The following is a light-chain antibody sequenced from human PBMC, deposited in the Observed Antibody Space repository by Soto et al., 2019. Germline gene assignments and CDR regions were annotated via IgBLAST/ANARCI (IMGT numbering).Light chain of an antibody. V-gene: IGKV1-39*01. J-gene: IGKJ5*01. CDR1: QRINIY. CDR3: QQSFSTPT. CDR2: SAS. Sequence: IQMNQSPSSLSTSIGDRVTIPCRASQRINIYLNWYRQKPGKAPELLIYSASNLQSGVPSRLSGSGSGTDFTITIRGLQPEDFATYYCQQSFSTPTFGQGTRLEIK.